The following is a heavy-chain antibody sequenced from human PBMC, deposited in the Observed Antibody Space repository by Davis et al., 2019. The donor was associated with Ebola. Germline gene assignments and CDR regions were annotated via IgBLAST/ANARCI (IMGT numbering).Heavy chain of an antibody. J-gene: IGHJ4*02. CDR3: TNGGLDYDILTGYY. D-gene: IGHD3-9*01. Sequence: GESLKISCAASGFTFSSYFMTWVRQAPGKGLEWVANIKQDGNEKNYVDSVKGRFTISRDNAKSSLYLQMNSLRAEDTALYYCTNGGLDYDILTGYYWGQGTLVTVSS. V-gene: IGHV3-7*03. CDR2: IKQDGNEK. CDR1: GFTFSSYF.